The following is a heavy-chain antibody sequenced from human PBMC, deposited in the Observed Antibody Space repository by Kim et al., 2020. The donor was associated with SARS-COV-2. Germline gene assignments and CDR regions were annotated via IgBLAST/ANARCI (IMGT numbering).Heavy chain of an antibody. D-gene: IGHD3-16*01. CDR3: ARDSGDGYTGGGAFDI. Sequence: SLKGRVTIPVETSKNQFSLKLSSVTAADTAVYYCARDSGDGYTGGGAFDIWGQGTMVTVSS. V-gene: IGHV4-31*02. J-gene: IGHJ3*02.